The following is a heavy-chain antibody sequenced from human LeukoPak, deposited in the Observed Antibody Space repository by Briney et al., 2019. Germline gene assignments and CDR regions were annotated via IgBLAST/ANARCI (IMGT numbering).Heavy chain of an antibody. CDR1: GGSISSYY. D-gene: IGHD1-1*01. V-gene: IGHV4-59*01. J-gene: IGHJ5*02. Sequence: SETLSLTCTVSGGSISSYYWSWIRQPPGKGLEWIGYIYYSGSTNYNPSLKSRVTISVDTSKNQFSLKLSSVTAADTAVYYCAREGTSGTHLNWFAPWGQGTLVTVSS. CDR2: IYYSGST. CDR3: AREGTSGTHLNWFAP.